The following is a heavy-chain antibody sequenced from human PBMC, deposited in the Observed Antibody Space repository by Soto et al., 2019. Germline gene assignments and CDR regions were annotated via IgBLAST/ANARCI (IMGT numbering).Heavy chain of an antibody. CDR3: STRCYGFYGMDV. CDR1: EGSFSGYY. CDR2: INHSGST. J-gene: IGHJ6*02. Sequence: SETLSLTCAVDEGSFSGYYWTCIRQPPGTGLEWIGEINHSGSTNYNPSLKSRVTISVDTSKNQFSLKLSSVTAARLGGCCGSTRCYGFYGMDVWGQGTTVTVSS. V-gene: IGHV4-34*01. D-gene: IGHD2-2*01.